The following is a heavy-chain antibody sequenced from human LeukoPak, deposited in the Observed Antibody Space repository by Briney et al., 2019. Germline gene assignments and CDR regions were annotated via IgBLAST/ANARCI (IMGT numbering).Heavy chain of an antibody. CDR3: VRAKRETSSRPWTSGLDV. J-gene: IGHJ6*02. CDR1: GFVLSDYG. V-gene: IGHV3-13*01. D-gene: IGHD3/OR15-3a*01. CDR2: IGSAGDK. Sequence: GGSLRLSCAASGFVLSDYGIHWVRQGIGKGLDWVSGIGSAGDKYYAGSERGRFTISRENAENFVYLQMNGLRAEDTAIYYCVRAKRETSSRPWTSGLDVWGQGTTVTVSS.